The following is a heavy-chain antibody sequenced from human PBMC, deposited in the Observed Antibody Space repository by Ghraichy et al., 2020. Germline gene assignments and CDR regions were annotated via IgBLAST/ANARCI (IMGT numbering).Heavy chain of an antibody. CDR1: GYTFTTYG. J-gene: IGHJ3*02. CDR3: ARDYYYYDSGGYEDTFDI. Sequence: ASVKVSCKAAGYTFTTYGISWVRQCPGQGLEWVGWISGKDGETNYAQKLRGRVTMTTDTSTTTVYMELRSLRSDDTAVYYCARDYYYYDSGGYEDTFDIWGQGTMVTVAS. CDR2: ISGKDGET. D-gene: IGHD3-22*01. V-gene: IGHV1-18*04.